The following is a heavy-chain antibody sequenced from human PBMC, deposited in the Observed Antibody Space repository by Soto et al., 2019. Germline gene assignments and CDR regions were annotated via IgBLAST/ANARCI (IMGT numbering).Heavy chain of an antibody. CDR2: VYSSGTT. CDR1: GGSLNSYC. J-gene: IGHJ4*02. Sequence: XTLSLPCSVSGGSLNSYCWSWIRQPAGKGLEWIGRVYSSGTTDYNPSLNSRATMSVETSKKQFSLKLTSFTAADTDVYYCARDIGSYAYAEGYWGQGIQGTVS. CDR3: ARDIGSYAYAEGY. D-gene: IGHD2-21*01. V-gene: IGHV4-4*07.